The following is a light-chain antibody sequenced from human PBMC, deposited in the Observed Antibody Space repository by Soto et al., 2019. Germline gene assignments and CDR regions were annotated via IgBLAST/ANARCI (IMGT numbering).Light chain of an antibody. J-gene: IGLJ1*01. CDR1: NSNIGAGYD. CDR3: AAWDDSLNGYV. CDR2: GNN. Sequence: QSVLTQPPSVSGAPGQRVTISCTGSNSNIGAGYDVHWYQQLPGTAPKLLIYGNNERPSGVPDRFSGSKSGTSASLAISGLQSEDEADYYCAAWDDSLNGYVFGTGTKVTVL. V-gene: IGLV1-40*01.